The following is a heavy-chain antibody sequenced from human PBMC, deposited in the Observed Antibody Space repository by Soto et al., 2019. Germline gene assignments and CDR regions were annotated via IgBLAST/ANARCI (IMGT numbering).Heavy chain of an antibody. CDR3: ARAAEDIVVVPAAPLAYV. D-gene: IGHD2-2*01. CDR1: GFTFSSYS. Sequence: GGSLRLSCAASGFTFSSYSMNWVRQAPGKGLEWVSSISSSSSYIYYADSVKGRFTISRDNAKNSLYLQMNSLRAEDTAVYYCARAAEDIVVVPAAPLAYVWGKGTTVTVSS. CDR2: ISSSSSYI. V-gene: IGHV3-21*01. J-gene: IGHJ6*04.